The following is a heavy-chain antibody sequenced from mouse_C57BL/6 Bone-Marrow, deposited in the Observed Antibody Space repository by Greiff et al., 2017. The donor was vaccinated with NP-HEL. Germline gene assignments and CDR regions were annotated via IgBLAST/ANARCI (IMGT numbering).Heavy chain of an antibody. Sequence: QVQLQQSGPELVKPGASVKISCKASGYAFSSSWMNWVKQRPGKGLEWIGRIYPGDGDTNYNGKLKGKATLTADKSSSTAYMQLRSLTSEDSAVYFCARVPNYYGSSYYYYAMDYWGQGTSVTVSS. D-gene: IGHD1-1*01. V-gene: IGHV1-82*01. CDR2: IYPGDGDT. CDR3: ARVPNYYGSSYYYYAMDY. CDR1: GYAFSSSW. J-gene: IGHJ4*01.